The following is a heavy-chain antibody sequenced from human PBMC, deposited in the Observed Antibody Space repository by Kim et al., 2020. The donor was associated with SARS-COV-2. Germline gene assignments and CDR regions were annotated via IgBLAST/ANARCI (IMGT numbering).Heavy chain of an antibody. J-gene: IGHJ3*02. D-gene: IGHD6-19*01. CDR3: AREASSGWYGPDAFDI. Sequence: SGKGRCTIYRDNSKNTLYLQMNSLRAEDTAVYYCAREASSGWYGPDAFDIWGQGTMVTVSS. V-gene: IGHV3-30*01.